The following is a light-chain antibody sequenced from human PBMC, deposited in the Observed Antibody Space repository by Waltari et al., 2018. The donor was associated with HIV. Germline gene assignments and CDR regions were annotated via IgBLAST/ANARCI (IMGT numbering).Light chain of an antibody. J-gene: IGLJ1*01. V-gene: IGLV3-1*01. CDR3: QTWDNNFYV. Sequence: SYDLTQPPSVSVSPGQTASITCSGEQLGNKYIWWYQQKSGQSPVLVIYHDSKRPPGIPERFSGASSGHTATLTISETQTVDEADYYCQTWDNNFYVFGTGTKVTVL. CDR1: QLGNKY. CDR2: HDS.